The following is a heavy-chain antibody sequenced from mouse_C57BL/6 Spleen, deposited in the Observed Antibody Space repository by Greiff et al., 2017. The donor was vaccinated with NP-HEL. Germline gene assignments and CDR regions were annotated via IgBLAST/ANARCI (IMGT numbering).Heavy chain of an antibody. D-gene: IGHD1-1*01. CDR3: AREGGSITTVVAFDY. CDR1: GYSITSGYY. Sequence: EVKLVESGPGLVKPSQSLSLTCSVTGYSITSGYYWNWIRQFPGNKLEWMGYISYDGSNNYNPSLKNRISITRDTSKNQFFLKLNSVTTEATATYYCAREGGSITTVVAFDYWGQGTTLTVAS. CDR2: ISYDGSN. J-gene: IGHJ2*01. V-gene: IGHV3-6*01.